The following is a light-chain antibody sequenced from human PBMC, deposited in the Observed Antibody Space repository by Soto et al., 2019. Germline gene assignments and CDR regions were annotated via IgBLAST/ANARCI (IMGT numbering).Light chain of an antibody. CDR3: QQYGSSPT. CDR1: QSVTSNY. V-gene: IGKV3-20*01. J-gene: IGKJ1*01. Sequence: EIVLTQSPGTLSSSPGARATLSCRASQSVTSNYLAWYQQKPGQAPRLLMYGASSRVTGIPDRFSGSGSGTDFTLTISRLEPEDFALYYCQQYGSSPTFGQGTKV. CDR2: GAS.